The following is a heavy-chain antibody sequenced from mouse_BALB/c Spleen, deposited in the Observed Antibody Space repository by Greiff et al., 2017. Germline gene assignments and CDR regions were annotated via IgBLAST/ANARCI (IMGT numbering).Heavy chain of an antibody. Sequence: EVKLMESGGGLVKPGGSLKLSCAASGFAFSSYDMSWVRQTPEKRLEWVAYISSGGGSTYYPDTVKGRFTISRDNAKNTLYLQMSSLKSEDTAMYYCARKDGYSSWFAYWGQGTLVTVYA. D-gene: IGHD2-3*01. CDR3: ARKDGYSSWFAY. CDR1: GFAFSSYD. J-gene: IGHJ3*01. V-gene: IGHV5-12-1*01. CDR2: ISSGGGST.